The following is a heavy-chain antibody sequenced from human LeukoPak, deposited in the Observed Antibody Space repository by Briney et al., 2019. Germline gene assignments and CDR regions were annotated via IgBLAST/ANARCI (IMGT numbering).Heavy chain of an antibody. CDR3: ARASGGSNSPIDY. D-gene: IGHD4-23*01. CDR1: GFTFSSFW. Sequence: QPGGSLRLSCAASGFTFSSFWMHWVRQAPGKGLMWVSRINSDGSSTTYADSVKGRFTISRDNAKSTLYLEMNSLRAEDTAVFYCARASGGSNSPIDYWGQGTLVTVSP. J-gene: IGHJ4*02. CDR2: INSDGSST. V-gene: IGHV3-74*01.